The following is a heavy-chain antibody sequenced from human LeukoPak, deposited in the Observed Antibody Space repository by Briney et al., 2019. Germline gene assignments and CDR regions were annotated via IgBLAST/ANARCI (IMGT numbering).Heavy chain of an antibody. J-gene: IGHJ6*03. D-gene: IGHD3-9*01. CDR3: ARRYYDILTGYYYYTDV. V-gene: IGHV1-2*02. Sequence: ASVKVSCKASGYTFTGYYMHWVRQAPGQGLEWMGWINPNSGGTNYAQKFQGRVTMTRDTSISTAYMELSRLRSDDTAVYYCARRYYDILTGYYYYTDVWGKGTTVTVSS. CDR2: INPNSGGT. CDR1: GYTFTGYY.